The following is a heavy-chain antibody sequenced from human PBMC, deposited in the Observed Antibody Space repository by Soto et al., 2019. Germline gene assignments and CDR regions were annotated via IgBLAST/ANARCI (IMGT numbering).Heavy chain of an antibody. CDR2: IYYSGST. D-gene: IGHD1-26*01. J-gene: IGHJ4*02. V-gene: IGHV4-59*01. Sequence: LSLTCTVSGGSISSYYWSWIRQPPGKGLEWIGYIYYSGSTNYNPSLKSRVTISVDTSKNQFSLKLSSVTAADTAVYYCARRGGVGAIDYWGQGTLVTVSS. CDR1: GGSISSYY. CDR3: ARRGGVGAIDY.